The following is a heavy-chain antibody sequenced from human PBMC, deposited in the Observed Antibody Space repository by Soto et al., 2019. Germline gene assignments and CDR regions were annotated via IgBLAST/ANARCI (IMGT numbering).Heavy chain of an antibody. CDR2: ISAHNGNT. D-gene: IGHD2-15*01. CDR3: ARRWYGDY. CDR1: GYTFTSYG. V-gene: IGHV1-18*01. Sequence: QVHLVQSGAEVKKPGASVKVSCKASGYTFTSYGITWVRQAPGQGLEWMGWISAHNGNTDYAQKLQGRVIVTRDTATSTAYMELRSLRSDGTAVYYCARRWYGDYRGRGALVTVSS. J-gene: IGHJ4*02.